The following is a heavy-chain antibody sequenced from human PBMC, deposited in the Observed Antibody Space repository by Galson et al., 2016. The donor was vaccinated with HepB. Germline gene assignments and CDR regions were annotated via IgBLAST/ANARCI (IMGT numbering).Heavy chain of an antibody. J-gene: IGHJ4*02. Sequence: SLRLSCAASGFTFSNYWMAWVRQAPGKGLEWVANIEPDGGETYYVDSLKGRLPISRDNPKKPLYLQMSSLRAEDTALYYCARDEETWRHWGQGTLVIVSS. CDR2: IEPDGGET. CDR3: ARDEETWRH. V-gene: IGHV3-7*03. D-gene: IGHD3-3*01. CDR1: GFTFSNYW.